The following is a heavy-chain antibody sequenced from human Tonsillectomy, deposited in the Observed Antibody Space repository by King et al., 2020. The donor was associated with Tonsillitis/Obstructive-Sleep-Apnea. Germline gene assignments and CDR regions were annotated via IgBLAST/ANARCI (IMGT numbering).Heavy chain of an antibody. J-gene: IGHJ6*03. V-gene: IGHV3-53*01. Sequence: VQLVQSGGGLIQPGGSLRLSCAASGFTVSSNYMSWVRQAPGKGLEWVPVIYSGGSTYYADSVKGRFTISRDNSKNTLYLQMNSLRAEDTAVYYCARDQDYGSGSYFHYYYYMDVWGKGTTVTVSS. CDR1: GFTVSSNY. CDR2: IYSGGST. CDR3: ARDQDYGSGSYFHYYYYMDV. D-gene: IGHD3-10*01.